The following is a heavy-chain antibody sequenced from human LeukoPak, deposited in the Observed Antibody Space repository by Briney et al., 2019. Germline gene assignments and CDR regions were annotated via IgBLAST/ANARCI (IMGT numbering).Heavy chain of an antibody. Sequence: PGGSLRLSCAASGFTFSSYAMNWARQAPGKGLEWVGRIESKVDGGTTDYPAPLKGRFTISRDDSENTLYLQMNSVKTEDTGVYYCTTSPGITVLGVVTDYWGQGALVIVSS. V-gene: IGHV3-15*04. CDR1: GFTFSSYA. J-gene: IGHJ4*02. CDR3: TTSPGITVLGVVTDY. CDR2: IESKVDGGTT. D-gene: IGHD3-3*01.